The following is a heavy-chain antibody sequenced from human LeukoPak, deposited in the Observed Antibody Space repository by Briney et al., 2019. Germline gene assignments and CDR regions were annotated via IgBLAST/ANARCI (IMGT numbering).Heavy chain of an antibody. CDR2: INHSGST. J-gene: IGHJ4*02. Sequence: SETLSLTCAVYVGSFSGYYWSWIRQPPGKGLEWIGEINHSGSTNYNPSLKSRVTISVDTSKNQFSLKLSSVTAADTAVYYCAREKGQIYYFDYWGQGTLVTVSS. D-gene: IGHD2/OR15-2a*01. CDR1: VGSFSGYY. CDR3: AREKGQIYYFDY. V-gene: IGHV4-34*01.